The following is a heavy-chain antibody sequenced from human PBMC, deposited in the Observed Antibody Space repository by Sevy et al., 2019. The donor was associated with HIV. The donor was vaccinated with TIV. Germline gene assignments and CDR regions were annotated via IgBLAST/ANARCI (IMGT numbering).Heavy chain of an antibody. J-gene: IGHJ4*02. CDR1: GFTFSNYA. CDR3: VKEVSQYSYSDY. D-gene: IGHD5-18*01. Sequence: GSLRLSCAASGFTFSNYAMSWVRQTPGKGLEWVSAISGSADATYYTDSVKGRFTISRDNSKNTVYLQMNSLRAEDTAVYYCVKEVSQYSYSDYWGQGTLVTVSS. V-gene: IGHV3-23*01. CDR2: ISGSADAT.